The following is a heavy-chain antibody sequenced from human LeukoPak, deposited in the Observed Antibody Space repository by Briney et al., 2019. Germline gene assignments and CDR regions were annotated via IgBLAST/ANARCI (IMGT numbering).Heavy chain of an antibody. CDR1: DDSIRSGDYY. D-gene: IGHD3-16*02. CDR2: IYYSGST. CDR3: RAVTSHDY. V-gene: IGHV4-39*07. J-gene: IGHJ4*02. Sequence: SETLSLTCTVSDDSIRSGDYYWGWIRRPPGKGLEWIGSIYYSGSTYYNPSLKSRVTISVDTSKNQFSLKLSSVTAADTAVYYCRAVTSHDYWGQGTLVTVSS.